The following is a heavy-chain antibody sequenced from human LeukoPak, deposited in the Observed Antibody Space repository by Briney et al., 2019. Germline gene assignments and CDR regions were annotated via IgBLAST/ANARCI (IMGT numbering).Heavy chain of an antibody. J-gene: IGHJ6*03. CDR2: INPNSGGT. V-gene: IGHV1-2*02. D-gene: IGHD3-10*01. Sequence: ASVKVSCKASGYTFTSYYMHWVRQAPGQGLEWMGWINPNSGGTNYAQKFQGRVTMTRDTSISTAYMELSRLRSDDTAVYYCARGVAKGSGSYYNLYYYYYMDVWGKGTTVTISS. CDR3: ARGVAKGSGSYYNLYYYYYMDV. CDR1: GYTFTSYY.